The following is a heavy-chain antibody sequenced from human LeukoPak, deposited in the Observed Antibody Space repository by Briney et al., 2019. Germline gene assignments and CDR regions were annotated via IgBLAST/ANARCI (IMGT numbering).Heavy chain of an antibody. V-gene: IGHV4-59*01. CDR2: IYSSGTT. D-gene: IGHD6-6*01. Sequence: ASETLSLTCTVSGGSISSYYWSWIRQPPGKGLEWIGYIYSSGTTNYNPSLKGRVTISVDTSKNQFSLKLSSVTAADTAVYYCARSIAARQRKGFDPWGQGTLVTVSS. CDR1: GGSISSYY. J-gene: IGHJ5*02. CDR3: ARSIAARQRKGFDP.